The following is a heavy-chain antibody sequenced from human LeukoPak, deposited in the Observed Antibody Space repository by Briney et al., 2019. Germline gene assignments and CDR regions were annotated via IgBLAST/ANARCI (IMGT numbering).Heavy chain of an antibody. CDR3: ATVEVDIAMVMGFDH. CDR1: GYTLTELS. V-gene: IGHV1-24*01. J-gene: IGHJ4*02. Sequence: ASVKVSCKVSGYTLTELSMHWVRQAPGKGLEWMGGLDPEDGGTSYAQKFQGRVTMTEDTSIDTAYMELSSLRSEDTAVYYCATVEVDIAMVMGFDHWGQGTLVTVSS. CDR2: LDPEDGGT. D-gene: IGHD5-18*01.